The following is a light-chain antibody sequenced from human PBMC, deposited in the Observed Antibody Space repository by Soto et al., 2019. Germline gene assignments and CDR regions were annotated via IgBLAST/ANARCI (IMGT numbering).Light chain of an antibody. CDR3: QQSGSSRT. V-gene: IGKV3-20*01. CDR2: GAS. J-gene: IGKJ1*01. Sequence: EIVLTQSPGTLSLSPGERATLSCRASQSVSSSYLAWYQQKPGQAPRLLIYGASSRATGIPDRFSGSGSGTDFTLTISRLEPEDFAVYYCQQSGSSRTFGQGPRWIS. CDR1: QSVSSSY.